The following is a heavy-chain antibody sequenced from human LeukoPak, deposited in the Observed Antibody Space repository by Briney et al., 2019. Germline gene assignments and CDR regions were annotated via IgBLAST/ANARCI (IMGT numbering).Heavy chain of an antibody. CDR1: GGSISSHY. D-gene: IGHD1-26*01. Sequence: KPSETLSLTCTVSGGSISSHYWSWIRQPPGKGLEWIGYIYYSGSTNYNPSLKSRVTISVDTSKNQFSLKLSSVTAAGTAVYYCARESSVGAPDYWGQGTLVTVSS. CDR3: ARESSVGAPDY. J-gene: IGHJ4*02. CDR2: IYYSGST. V-gene: IGHV4-59*11.